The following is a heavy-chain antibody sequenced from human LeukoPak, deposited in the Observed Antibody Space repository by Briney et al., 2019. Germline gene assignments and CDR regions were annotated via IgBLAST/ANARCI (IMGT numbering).Heavy chain of an antibody. CDR2: VKQDGSGE. CDR1: GFTLTNYW. CDR3: ARGDFDC. Sequence: GGSLRLSCAAPGFTLTNYWMSWVCQAPGKGLEWVANVKQDGSGEYYVDSVKGRFTISRDSAKNSLYLQMNSLRAEDTAVYYCARGDFDCWGQGTLVTVSS. J-gene: IGHJ4*02. V-gene: IGHV3-7*03.